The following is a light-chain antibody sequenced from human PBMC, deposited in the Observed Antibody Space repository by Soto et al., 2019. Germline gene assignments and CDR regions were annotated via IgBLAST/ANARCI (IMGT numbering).Light chain of an antibody. Sequence: QSVLTQPASVSGSPGQSITISCTGTSSDVGGYNYVSWYQQHLGKAPKLMIYEVSNRPSGVSNRFSGSKSGNTASLTISGLQAEDEADYDCSSYTSSSTVVFGGGTKLTVL. CDR1: SSDVGGYNY. CDR3: SSYTSSSTVV. V-gene: IGLV2-14*01. J-gene: IGLJ2*01. CDR2: EVS.